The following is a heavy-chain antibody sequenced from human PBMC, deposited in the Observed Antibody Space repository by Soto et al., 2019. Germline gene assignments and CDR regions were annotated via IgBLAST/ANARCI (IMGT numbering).Heavy chain of an antibody. V-gene: IGHV3-30*18. D-gene: IGHD5-12*01. J-gene: IGHJ6*02. CDR1: GFTFSSYG. CDR3: VKGWLQHGMDV. CDR2: ISYDGSNK. Sequence: QVQLVESGGGVVQPGRSLRLSCAASGFTFSSYGMHWVRQAPGKGLEWVAVISYDGSNKYYADSVKGRFTISRDNSKNTLYLQMNSLRAEDTAVYYCVKGWLQHGMDVWGQGTTVTVSS.